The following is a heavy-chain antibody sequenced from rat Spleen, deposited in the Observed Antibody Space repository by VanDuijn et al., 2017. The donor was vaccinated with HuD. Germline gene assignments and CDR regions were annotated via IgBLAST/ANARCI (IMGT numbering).Heavy chain of an antibody. Sequence: EVKLVESGGGLVQPGRSLKLSCAASGFTFSDYNMAWVRQAPKKGLEWVATISYDGSTTYYRDSVKGRFTISRDNEKSTLYLQMDSLRSEDTATYYCAREAGIPFHYFDYWGQGVMVTVSS. J-gene: IGHJ2*01. D-gene: IGHD1-4*01. CDR3: AREAGIPFHYFDY. CDR1: GFTFSDYN. V-gene: IGHV5-7*01. CDR2: ISYDGSTT.